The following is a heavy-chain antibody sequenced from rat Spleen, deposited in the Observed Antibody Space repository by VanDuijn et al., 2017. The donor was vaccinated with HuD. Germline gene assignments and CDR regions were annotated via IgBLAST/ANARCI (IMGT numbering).Heavy chain of an antibody. D-gene: IGHD5-1*01. CDR1: GFSLTDYS. CDR3: ARGWERFAY. CDR2: IWTGGST. V-gene: IGHV2-19*01. Sequence: QVQLKESGPGLVQPSQTLSLTCTVSGFSLTDYSVHWVRQPPGKGLEWMGIIWTGGSTDYNSALKSRLSISRDTSKGQLFLKMNSLQTEDTAMYFCARGWERFAYWGQGTLVTVSS. J-gene: IGHJ3*01.